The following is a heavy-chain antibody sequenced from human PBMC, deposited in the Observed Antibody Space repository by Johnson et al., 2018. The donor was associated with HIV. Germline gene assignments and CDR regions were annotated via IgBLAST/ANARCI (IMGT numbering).Heavy chain of an antibody. V-gene: IGHV3-30*14. CDR2: ISYDGSNK. J-gene: IGHJ3*02. D-gene: IGHD3-16*01. Sequence: QVQLVESGGGVVQPGRSLRLSCAASGFSLSSYAMHWVRQAPGKGLEWVAVISYDGSNKYYADSVKGRFTTSRDNSKNSLYLQMNSLRVEDTAVYYCARDRIWGYAFDIWGQGTTVTVSS. CDR3: ARDRIWGYAFDI. CDR1: GFSLSSYA.